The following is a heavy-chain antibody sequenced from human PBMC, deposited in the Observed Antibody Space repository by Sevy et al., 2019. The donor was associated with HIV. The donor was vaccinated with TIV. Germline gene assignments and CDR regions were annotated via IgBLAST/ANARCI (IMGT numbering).Heavy chain of an antibody. CDR3: ARDNLLPVMVSMVRGALSYYFDY. Sequence: GGSLRLSCTASGFTFSDYGMHWVRQAPGKGLEWVAVVWYDGINKYYGDSVKGRFTISRDNSKNMLYLQMNSLRAEDTAVYYCARDNLLPVMVSMVRGALSYYFDYWGQGTLVTVSS. J-gene: IGHJ4*02. CDR2: VWYDGINK. D-gene: IGHD3-10*01. CDR1: GFTFSDYG. V-gene: IGHV3-33*01.